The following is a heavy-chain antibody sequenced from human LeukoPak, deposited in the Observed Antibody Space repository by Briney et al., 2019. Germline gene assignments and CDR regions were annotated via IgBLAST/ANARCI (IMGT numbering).Heavy chain of an antibody. D-gene: IGHD2-15*01. CDR2: ISSSSSYI. Sequence: GSLRLSCAASGFTFSSYSMNWVRQAPGKGLEWVSSISSSSSYIYYADSVKGRFTISRDNAKNSLYLQMNSLRAEDTAVYYCARDGSPWDYYYYYMDVWGKGTTVTVSS. CDR3: ARDGSPWDYYYYYMDV. V-gene: IGHV3-21*01. CDR1: GFTFSSYS. J-gene: IGHJ6*03.